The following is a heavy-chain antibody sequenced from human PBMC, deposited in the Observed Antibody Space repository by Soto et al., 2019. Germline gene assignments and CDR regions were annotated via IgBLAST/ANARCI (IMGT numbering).Heavy chain of an antibody. V-gene: IGHV3-48*03. D-gene: IGHD3-22*01. Sequence: GSLRLSCAASGFTFSSYEMMWVRQAPGKGLEWVSFIHNSRGTTYYADSVKGRFTISRDNAQSSLYLQMSSLRAEDTAVYYCATPLSGYYYSYWGQGTLVTVSS. CDR3: ATPLSGYYYSY. CDR1: GFTFSSYE. J-gene: IGHJ4*02. CDR2: IHNSRGTT.